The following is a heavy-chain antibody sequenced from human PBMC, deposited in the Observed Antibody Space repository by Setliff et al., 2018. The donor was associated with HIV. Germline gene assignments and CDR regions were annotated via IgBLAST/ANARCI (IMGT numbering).Heavy chain of an antibody. Sequence: SETLSLTCTVSGGSISDSHWSWIRQPPGKGLEWIGYVYYSRTSSHENFFHTGTTKYNPSLESRVTISVDTSKNQFSLKQNSVTAADTAVYYCATIPAYYYGSGSYPGAFDIWGQGTMVTVSS. V-gene: IGHV4-59*08. J-gene: IGHJ3*02. CDR3: ATIPAYYYGSGSYPGAFDI. D-gene: IGHD3-10*01. CDR2: VYYSRTSSHENFFHTGTT. CDR1: GGSISDSH.